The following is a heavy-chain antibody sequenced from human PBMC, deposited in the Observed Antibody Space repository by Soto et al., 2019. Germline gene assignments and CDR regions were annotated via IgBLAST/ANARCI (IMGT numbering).Heavy chain of an antibody. CDR1: GGSINNYS. Sequence: SETLSLTCSLSGGSINNYSWNWIRQPPGKGLEWIGYIYYSGSTNYNPSLKSRVTLLLDTTKSQFSLKLSSVTAADTAVYYCARVSGGTWFDPWGQGTLVTVSS. CDR2: IYYSGST. V-gene: IGHV4-59*01. D-gene: IGHD3-10*01. J-gene: IGHJ5*02. CDR3: ARVSGGTWFDP.